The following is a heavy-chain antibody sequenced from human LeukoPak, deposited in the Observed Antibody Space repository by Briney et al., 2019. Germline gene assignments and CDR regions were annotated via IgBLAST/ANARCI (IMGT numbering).Heavy chain of an antibody. Sequence: NPGGSLRLSCAASGFTFSSYSMNWVRQAPGKGLEWVSSISSSSSYIYYADSVKGRFTISRDNAKNSLYLQMNSLRAEDTAVYYCARGYYDSSGYYMFDYWGQGTLVTVSS. D-gene: IGHD3-22*01. V-gene: IGHV3-21*01. CDR3: ARGYYDSSGYYMFDY. J-gene: IGHJ4*02. CDR1: GFTFSSYS. CDR2: ISSSSSYI.